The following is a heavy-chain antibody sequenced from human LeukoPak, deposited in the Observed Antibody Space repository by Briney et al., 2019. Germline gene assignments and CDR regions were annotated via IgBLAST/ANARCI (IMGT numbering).Heavy chain of an antibody. CDR2: IRSKAYGGTT. CDR3: TREVVVVAATLFDY. Sequence: GGSLRLSCTASGFTFCDYAMSWVRQAPGKGLEGGGFIRSKAYGGTTEYAASVKGRFTISRDDSKSIAYLQMNSLKTQDTAVYYCTREVVVVAATLFDYWGQGTLVTVSA. CDR1: GFTFCDYA. D-gene: IGHD2-15*01. J-gene: IGHJ4*02. V-gene: IGHV3-49*04.